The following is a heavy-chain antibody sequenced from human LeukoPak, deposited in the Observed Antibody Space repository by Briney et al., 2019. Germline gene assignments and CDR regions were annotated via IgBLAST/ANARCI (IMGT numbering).Heavy chain of an antibody. V-gene: IGHV4-59*08. Sequence: PSETLSLTCTVSGGSISSYYWSWVRQPPGKGLEWIGYIFSGGSTNYNPSLKSRTTISLDTSKSQFSLTVSSVTAADTAVYYCARGVCTSSYCYAGDYGMDVWGQGTTVTVSS. CDR2: IFSGGST. D-gene: IGHD2-2*01. CDR1: GGSISSYY. J-gene: IGHJ6*02. CDR3: ARGVCTSSYCYAGDYGMDV.